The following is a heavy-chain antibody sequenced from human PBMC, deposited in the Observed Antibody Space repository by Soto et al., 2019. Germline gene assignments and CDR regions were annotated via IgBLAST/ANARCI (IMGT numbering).Heavy chain of an antibody. CDR2: IDPRSGAS. J-gene: IGHJ6*02. CDR1: GYPFTDLY. D-gene: IGHD3-3*01. V-gene: IGHV1-2*02. CDR3: ARVEYYDFWSGPVYGMDV. Sequence: ASVKVSCKPSGYPFTDLYIHWVRQAPGLGLEWMGWIDPRSGASRKTQRFQGRFTMTRDTSTNTVYMELSSLRSDDTAVYYCARVEYYDFWSGPVYGMDVWGQGTTVTVSS.